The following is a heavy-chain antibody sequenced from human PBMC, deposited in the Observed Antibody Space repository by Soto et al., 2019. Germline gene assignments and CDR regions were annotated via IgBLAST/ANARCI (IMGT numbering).Heavy chain of an antibody. CDR3: ARENAYGDPNSFDY. V-gene: IGHV3-21*01. D-gene: IGHD4-17*01. CDR2: ISSSSNYI. Sequence: GGSLRLSCTASGFTFSSYNMNWVRQAPGKGLEWVSSISSSSNYIYYADSMKGRFTISRDNAKNSLYLQMNSLRAEDTAVYYCARENAYGDPNSFDYWGQGTLVTVPQ. CDR1: GFTFSSYN. J-gene: IGHJ4*02.